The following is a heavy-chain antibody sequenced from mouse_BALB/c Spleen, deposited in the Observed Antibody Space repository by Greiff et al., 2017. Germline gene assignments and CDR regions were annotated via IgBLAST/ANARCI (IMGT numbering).Heavy chain of an antibody. Sequence: DVMLVESGGGLVKPGGSLKLSCAASGFTFSSYAMSWVRQTPEKRLEWVASISSGGSTYYPDSVKGRFTISRDNARNILYLQMSSLRSDDTAMYYCARREITTWFAYWGQGTLVTVSA. D-gene: IGHD2-4*01. CDR2: ISSGGST. V-gene: IGHV5-6-5*01. CDR1: GFTFSSYA. J-gene: IGHJ3*01. CDR3: ARREITTWFAY.